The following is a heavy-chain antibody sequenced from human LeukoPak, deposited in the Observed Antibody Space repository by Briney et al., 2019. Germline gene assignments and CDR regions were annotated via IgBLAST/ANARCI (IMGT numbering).Heavy chain of an antibody. D-gene: IGHD1-1*01. Sequence: SETLSLTCAVYGGSFSGYYWSWLRQPPGKGLEWIGEINHSGSTNYNPSLKSRVTISVDTSKNQFSLKLSSVTAADTAVYYCARGYPNERYNWFDPWGQGTLVTVSS. CDR3: ARGYPNERYNWFDP. CDR1: GGSFSGYY. V-gene: IGHV4-34*01. J-gene: IGHJ5*02. CDR2: INHSGST.